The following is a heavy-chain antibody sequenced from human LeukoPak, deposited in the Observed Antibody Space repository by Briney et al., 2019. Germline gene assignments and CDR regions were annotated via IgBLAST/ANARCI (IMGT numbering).Heavy chain of an antibody. CDR3: ARRGITMVRGVIITLDNWFDP. CDR2: ISDYNGNT. CDR1: GYYFTSYG. J-gene: IGHJ5*02. D-gene: IGHD3-10*01. Sequence: ASQKVSSQASGYYFTSYGIRWVRQDPGPGLERTGWISDYNGNTNYAQKLQGRVTTTTDTSTSTAYTELRSLRSDGTAVYYCARRGITMVRGVIITLDNWFDPWGQGTLVTVCS. V-gene: IGHV1-18*01.